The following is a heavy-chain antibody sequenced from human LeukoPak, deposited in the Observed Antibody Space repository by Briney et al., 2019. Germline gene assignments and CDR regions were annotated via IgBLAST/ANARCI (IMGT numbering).Heavy chain of an antibody. CDR2: IFPILGIA. J-gene: IGHJ4*02. CDR3: ARDRRTRGYSYGGLFDY. D-gene: IGHD5-18*01. CDR1: GGTFSSYA. Sequence: SVKVSCKASGGTFSSYAISWVRQAPGQGLEWMGRIFPILGIANYAQKFQGRVTITADKSTSTAYMELSSLRSEDTAVYYCARDRRTRGYSYGGLFDYWGQGTLVTVSS. V-gene: IGHV1-69*04.